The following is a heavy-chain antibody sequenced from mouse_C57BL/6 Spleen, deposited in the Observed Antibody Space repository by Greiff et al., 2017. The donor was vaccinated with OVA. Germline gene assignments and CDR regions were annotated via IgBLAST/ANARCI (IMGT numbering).Heavy chain of an antibody. V-gene: IGHV5-9*01. J-gene: IGHJ2*01. D-gene: IGHD1-1*02. CDR2: ISGGGGNT. CDR1: GFTFSSYT. Sequence: EVHLVESGGGLVKPGGSLKLSCAASGFTFSSYTMSWVRQTPEKRLEWVATISGGGGNTYYPDSVKGRFTISRDNAKNTLYLQMSSLRSEDTALYYCARRGYGPRDSFDYWGQGTTLTVSS. CDR3: ARRGYGPRDSFDY.